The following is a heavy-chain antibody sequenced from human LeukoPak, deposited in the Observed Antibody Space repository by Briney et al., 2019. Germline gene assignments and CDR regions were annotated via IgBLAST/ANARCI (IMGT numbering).Heavy chain of an antibody. J-gene: IGHJ6*02. D-gene: IGHD6-13*01. CDR3: ARGRYSSSPYSYGMDV. CDR1: GGSISTYY. CDR2: IYYTGST. V-gene: IGHV4-59*01. Sequence: KPSETLSLTCSVSGGSISTYYWSWIRQPPGKGLEWFGYIYYTGSTNYNPSLKSRVTISVDTSKNQFSLKLSSVTAADTAVYYCARGRYSSSPYSYGMDVWGQGTTVTVSS.